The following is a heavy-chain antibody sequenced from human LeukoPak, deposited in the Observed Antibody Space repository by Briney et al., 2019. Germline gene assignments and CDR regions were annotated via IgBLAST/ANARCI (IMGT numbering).Heavy chain of an antibody. D-gene: IGHD6-13*01. CDR1: GGSITSGSYY. CDR3: ARGGWQYSNNWSNWFDP. Sequence: SETLSLTCTVSGGSITSGSYYWSWIRQPAGKGLEWIGRIYSSGSTNYNPSLKSRVTISVDMSKSQFSLKLSSVTAADTAVYYCARGGWQYSNNWSNWFDPWGQGTLVTVSS. V-gene: IGHV4-61*02. J-gene: IGHJ5*02. CDR2: IYSSGST.